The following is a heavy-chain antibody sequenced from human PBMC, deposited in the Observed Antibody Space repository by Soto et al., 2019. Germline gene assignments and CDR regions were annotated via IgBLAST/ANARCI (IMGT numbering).Heavy chain of an antibody. Sequence: SETLSLTCTVSGGSISSGGYYWSWIRQHPGKGLEWIGYIYYSGSTYYNPSLKSRVTISVDTSKNQFSLKLISVTAADKAVYYCARVSTMVRGVTSYYYGMDLWGEGTTVTVS. V-gene: IGHV4-31*03. CDR3: ARVSTMVRGVTSYYYGMDL. CDR1: GGSISSGGYY. CDR2: IYYSGST. J-gene: IGHJ6*01. D-gene: IGHD3-10*01.